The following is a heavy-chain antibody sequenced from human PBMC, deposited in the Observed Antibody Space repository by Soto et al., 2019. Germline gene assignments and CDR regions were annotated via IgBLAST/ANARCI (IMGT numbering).Heavy chain of an antibody. CDR2: ISYDGNSK. Sequence: QVQLVESGGGVVQPGRSLRLSCAASGFIFSNYVMHWVRQAPGKGLEWVAVISYDGNSKHYADSVKGRFTISRDNSKSTLYVQMNSLRAEDTAVYYCARSYCGDDCALDHWGQGTLFTVSS. V-gene: IGHV3-30-3*01. D-gene: IGHD2-21*02. CDR3: ARSYCGDDCALDH. CDR1: GFIFSNYV. J-gene: IGHJ4*02.